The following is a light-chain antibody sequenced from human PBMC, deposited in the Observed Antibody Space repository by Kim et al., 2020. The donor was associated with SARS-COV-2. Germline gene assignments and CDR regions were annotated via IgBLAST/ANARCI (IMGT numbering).Light chain of an antibody. CDR3: SSYAGSNNLV. Sequence: GQSDTISCTGTRSDVGGYNYVSWYQQHPGKAPNLMIYEVSKRPSGVPDRFSGSKSGNTASLTVSGLQAEDEADYYCSSYAGSNNLVFGGGTQLTVL. V-gene: IGLV2-8*01. CDR2: EVS. CDR1: RSDVGGYNY. J-gene: IGLJ3*02.